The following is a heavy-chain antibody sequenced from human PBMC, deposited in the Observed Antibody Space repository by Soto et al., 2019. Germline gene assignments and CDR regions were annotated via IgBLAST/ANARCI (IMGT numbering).Heavy chain of an antibody. D-gene: IGHD6-19*01. CDR1: GYTFTGYY. CDR2: INPNSGGT. J-gene: IGHJ6*01. CDR3: ARARYSTGWFHRRDFYYGIDD. Sequence: AAVKVTCKASGYTFTGYYMHWVRQAPGQGLEWMGWINPNSGGTNYAQKFQGWVTMTRDTSISTAYMELSRLRSADSAVYYCARARYSTGWFHRRDFYYGIDDSGQGPT. V-gene: IGHV1-2*04.